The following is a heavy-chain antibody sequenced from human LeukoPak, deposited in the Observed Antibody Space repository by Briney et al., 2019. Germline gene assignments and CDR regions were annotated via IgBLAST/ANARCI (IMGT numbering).Heavy chain of an antibody. D-gene: IGHD3-22*01. Sequence: ASVKVSCKASGYTFTGYYMHWVRQAPGQGLEWMGRINPNSGGTNYAQKFQGRVTMTRDTSISTAYMELSRLRSDDTAVYYCARASYYDSSVPFDYWGQGTLVTVSS. CDR1: GYTFTGYY. CDR2: INPNSGGT. CDR3: ARASYYDSSVPFDY. V-gene: IGHV1-2*06. J-gene: IGHJ4*02.